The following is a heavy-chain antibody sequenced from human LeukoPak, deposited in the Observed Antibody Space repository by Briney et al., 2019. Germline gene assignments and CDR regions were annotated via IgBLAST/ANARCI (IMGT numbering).Heavy chain of an antibody. V-gene: IGHV1-46*01. J-gene: IGHJ5*02. Sequence: ASVKVSCKVSGYTLTDLSIHWVRQSPGKGLEWMGIINPSGGSTSYAQKFQGRVTMTRDTSTSTVYMELSSLRSEDTAVYYCAREGDVDTATWHWFDPWGQGTLVTVSS. CDR1: GYTLTDLS. CDR3: AREGDVDTATWHWFDP. CDR2: INPSGGST. D-gene: IGHD5-18*01.